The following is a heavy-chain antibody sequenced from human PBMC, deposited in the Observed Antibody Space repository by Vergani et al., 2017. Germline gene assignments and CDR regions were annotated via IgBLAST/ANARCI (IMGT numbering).Heavy chain of an antibody. D-gene: IGHD1-1*01. Sequence: QVQLQQWGAGLLKPSETLSLTCAVYGGSFSGYYWSWIRQPPGKGLEWIGEINHSGSTNYNPSLKSRVTISVDTSKNHFSLKLSSVTAADTAVYYCARGPMTLRDKLDYWGEGTLVTVSS. CDR3: ARGPMTLRDKLDY. V-gene: IGHV4-34*01. CDR1: GGSFSGYY. J-gene: IGHJ4*02. CDR2: INHSGST.